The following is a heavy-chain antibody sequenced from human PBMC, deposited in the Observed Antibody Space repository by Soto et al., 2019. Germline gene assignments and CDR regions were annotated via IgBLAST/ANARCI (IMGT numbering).Heavy chain of an antibody. D-gene: IGHD1-26*01. CDR2: MNPNSGNT. Sequence: VASEKVSWKAAGYAFTSYDINWVRQATGQGLEWMGWMNPNSGNTGYAQKFQGRVTMTRNTSISTAYMELSSLRSEDTAVYYCALGSPWEFDYWGQGTLVTVSS. CDR1: GYAFTSYD. J-gene: IGHJ4*02. CDR3: ALGSPWEFDY. V-gene: IGHV1-8*01.